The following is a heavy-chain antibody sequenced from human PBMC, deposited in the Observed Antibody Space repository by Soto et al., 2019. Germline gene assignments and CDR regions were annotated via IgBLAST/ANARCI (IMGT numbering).Heavy chain of an antibody. V-gene: IGHV3-66*01. CDR2: IYSGGST. J-gene: IGHJ6*02. CDR3: ASEITMVRSYGMDV. Sequence: GGSLRLSCAASGFTVSSNYMSWVRQAPGKGLEWVSVIYSGGSTYYADSVKGRFTISRDNSKNTLYLQMNSLRAEDTAVYYCASEITMVRSYGMDVWGQGTTVTVSS. D-gene: IGHD3-10*01. CDR1: GFTVSSNY.